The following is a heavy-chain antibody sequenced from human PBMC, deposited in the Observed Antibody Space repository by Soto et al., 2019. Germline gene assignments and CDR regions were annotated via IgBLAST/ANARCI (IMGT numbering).Heavy chain of an antibody. D-gene: IGHD3-9*01. CDR3: ARTLLRYFNWFDP. V-gene: IGHV4-34*01. CDR2: INHSGST. CDR1: WWCFRGFF. Sequence: ASGAPSPTCAVFWWCFRGFFWGWVPPPLGKGLEWIGEINHSGSTNYNPSLKSRVTISVDTSKNQFSLKLSSVTAADTAVYYCARTLLRYFNWFDPWGQGTLVTVSS. J-gene: IGHJ5*02.